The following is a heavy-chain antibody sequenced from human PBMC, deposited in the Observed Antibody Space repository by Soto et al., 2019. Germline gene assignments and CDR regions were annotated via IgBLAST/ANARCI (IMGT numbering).Heavy chain of an antibody. CDR1: GYTFTDYY. J-gene: IGHJ6*02. CDR2: INPNSGAT. Sequence: ASVKVSCKASGYTFTDYYIYWLRRAPGHGLEWMGWINPNSGATNYAHNFQGRVTMTRDTSIRAAYMELSRLSSDDTAVYYCAKDQGGYMISGMDVWGQGTTVTVSS. CDR3: AKDQGGYMISGMDV. D-gene: IGHD2-2*02. V-gene: IGHV1-2*02.